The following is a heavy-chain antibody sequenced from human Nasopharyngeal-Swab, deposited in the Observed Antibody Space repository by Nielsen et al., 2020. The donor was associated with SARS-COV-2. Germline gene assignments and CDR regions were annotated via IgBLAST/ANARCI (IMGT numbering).Heavy chain of an antibody. CDR3: ARDRYNWNYFDY. Sequence: GESLKISCSASGFTFSSYAMHWVRQAPGKGLEYVSAISSNGGSTYYADSVKGRFTISRDNSKNTLYLQMNSLRAEDTAVYYCARDRYNWNYFDYWGQGTLVTVSS. CDR2: ISSNGGST. V-gene: IGHV3-64*04. J-gene: IGHJ4*02. CDR1: GFTFSSYA. D-gene: IGHD1-20*01.